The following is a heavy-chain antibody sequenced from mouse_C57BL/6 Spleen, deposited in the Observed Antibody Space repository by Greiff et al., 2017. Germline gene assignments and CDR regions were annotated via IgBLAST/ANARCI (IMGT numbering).Heavy chain of an antibody. CDR1: GYTFTSYW. CDR3: ARDYYSDAMDY. D-gene: IGHD2-12*01. V-gene: IGHV1-69*01. J-gene: IGHJ4*01. Sequence: QVQLQQPGAELVMPGASVKLSCKASGYTFTSYWMHWVKQRPGQGLEWIGEIDPSDSYTNYHQKFKGKSTLTVDKSSSTAYMQLSSLTSEDAAVYYCARDYYSDAMDYWGQGTSVTVSS. CDR2: IDPSDSYT.